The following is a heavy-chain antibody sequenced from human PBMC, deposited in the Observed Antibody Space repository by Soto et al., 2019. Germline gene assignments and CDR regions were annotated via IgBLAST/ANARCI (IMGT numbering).Heavy chain of an antibody. Sequence: GASVKVSCKTSGYTFTNYGISWVRQAPGQGLEWMGWISAHTGNTNYAQKFQGRVTMTTDTSTSTAYMELNSLRAEDTAVYYCAKDLDLTGSGYGMDVWGQGTTVTVSS. CDR1: GYTFTNYG. D-gene: IGHD3-9*01. CDR3: AKDLDLTGSGYGMDV. J-gene: IGHJ6*02. CDR2: ISAHTGNT. V-gene: IGHV1-18*01.